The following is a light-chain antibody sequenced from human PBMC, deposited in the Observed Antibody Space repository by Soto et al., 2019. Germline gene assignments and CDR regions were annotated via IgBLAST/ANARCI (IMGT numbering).Light chain of an antibody. CDR1: SSDIGGYDC. V-gene: IGLV2-11*01. Sequence: QSSLTQPRSVSGSPGQSVTISCTGTSSDIGGYDCVSWYQQYPGRAPKLIIYDVNKRPSGVPDRFSGSKPGNTASLTISGLQAEDEADYYCCSYAGNFVAFGGGTKVTVL. CDR2: DVN. CDR3: CSYAGNFVA. J-gene: IGLJ3*02.